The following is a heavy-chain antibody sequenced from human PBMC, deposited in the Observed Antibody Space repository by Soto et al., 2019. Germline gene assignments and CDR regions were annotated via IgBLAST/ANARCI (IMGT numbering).Heavy chain of an antibody. CDR2: INRDGTTT. Sequence: EVQVVESGGSLVQPGGSLRLSCAGSGVTFSGYWMHWVRQAPGKGLVWGSRINRDGTTTNYADSVKGRFTISRDNAKNTLYLQMTSLRAEDTAVYYCARVGQGRYYFDYWGRGTLVSVSS. V-gene: IGHV3-74*01. CDR1: GVTFSGYW. J-gene: IGHJ4*02. CDR3: ARVGQGRYYFDY.